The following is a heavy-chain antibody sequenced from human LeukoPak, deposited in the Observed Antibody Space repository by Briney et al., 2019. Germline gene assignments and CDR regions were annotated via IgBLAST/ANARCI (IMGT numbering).Heavy chain of an antibody. D-gene: IGHD6-6*01. J-gene: IGHJ5*02. CDR1: GFTFSSYS. Sequence: KPGGSLRLSCAASGFTFSSYSMNWVRQAPGKGLEWVSSISSSSSYIYYADSVKGRFTISRDNAKNSLYLQMNSLRAEDTAVYYCARGPRSSSNWFDPWGQGTLVTVSS. CDR3: ARGPRSSSNWFDP. CDR2: ISSSSSYI. V-gene: IGHV3-21*01.